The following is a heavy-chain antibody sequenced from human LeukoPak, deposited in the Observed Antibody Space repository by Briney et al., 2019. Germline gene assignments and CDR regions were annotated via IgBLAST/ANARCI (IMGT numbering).Heavy chain of an antibody. CDR2: ISSSSGTI. Sequence: GGSLRLSCAASGFTFSSYSMKWVRQAPGKGLEWISYISSSSGTIYYADSVKGRFTISRDNAKNSLYLQMNSLRDEDTAVYYCARYLWFGSSQRFDYWGQGTLVTVSS. CDR3: ARYLWFGSSQRFDY. D-gene: IGHD3-10*01. J-gene: IGHJ4*02. CDR1: GFTFSSYS. V-gene: IGHV3-48*02.